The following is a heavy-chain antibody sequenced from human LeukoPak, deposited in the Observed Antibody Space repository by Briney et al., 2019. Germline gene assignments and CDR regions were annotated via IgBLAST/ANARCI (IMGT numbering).Heavy chain of an antibody. J-gene: IGHJ4*02. Sequence: GGSLRLSCAASGFTFSSYGMNWVRQAPGKGLEWVSYISSSGSTIYYADSVKGRFTISRDNAKNSLYLQMNSLRAEDTAVNYCARGMYDILTGYHLEPNFDYWGQGTLVTVSS. D-gene: IGHD3-9*01. CDR1: GFTFSSYG. V-gene: IGHV3-48*03. CDR2: ISSSGSTI. CDR3: ARGMYDILTGYHLEPNFDY.